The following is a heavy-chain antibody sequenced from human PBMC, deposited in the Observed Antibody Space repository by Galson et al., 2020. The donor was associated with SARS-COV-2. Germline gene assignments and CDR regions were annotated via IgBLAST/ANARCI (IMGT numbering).Heavy chain of an antibody. Sequence: SETLSLTCTVSGVSITNYYWSWIWQPPGKGLEWIGYIYYSGGTNYNPSLKSRVTISVDTSKYQFSLKLSSVPAADTGVYYCARVMTTVTMFTNWHCYGLYIWGQGTTVTVSS. V-gene: IGHV4-59*01. CDR1: GVSITNYY. J-gene: IGHJ6*02. CDR2: IYYSGGT. CDR3: ARVMTTVTMFTNWHCYGLYI. D-gene: IGHD4-17*01.